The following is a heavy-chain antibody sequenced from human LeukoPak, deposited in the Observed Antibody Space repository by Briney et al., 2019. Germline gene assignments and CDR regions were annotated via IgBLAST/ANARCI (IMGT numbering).Heavy chain of an antibody. V-gene: IGHV4-39*01. Sequence: SETLSLTCTVSGGSISSSSYYWGWIRQPPGKGLEWIGSTYYSGSTYYNPSLKSRVTISVDTSKNQFSLKLSSVTAADTAVYYCARTIDPWPVQEWFDPWGQGTLVTVSS. D-gene: IGHD6-19*01. CDR3: ARTIDPWPVQEWFDP. CDR1: GGSISSSSYY. J-gene: IGHJ5*02. CDR2: TYYSGST.